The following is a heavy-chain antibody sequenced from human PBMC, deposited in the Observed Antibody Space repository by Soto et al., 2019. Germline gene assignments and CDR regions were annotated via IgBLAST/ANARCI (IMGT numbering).Heavy chain of an antibody. CDR1: GFTFSNAW. J-gene: IGHJ4*02. Sequence: EVQLVESGGGLVKPGGSLRLSCAASGFTFSNAWMSWVRQAPGKGLEWVGRIKSKTDGGTTDYAAPVKGRFTISRDDSKNTLYLQMNSLKTEDTAVYYCTTTQLRYFDWLFADYFDYWGQGTLVTVSS. D-gene: IGHD3-9*01. V-gene: IGHV3-15*01. CDR3: TTTQLRYFDWLFADYFDY. CDR2: IKSKTDGGTT.